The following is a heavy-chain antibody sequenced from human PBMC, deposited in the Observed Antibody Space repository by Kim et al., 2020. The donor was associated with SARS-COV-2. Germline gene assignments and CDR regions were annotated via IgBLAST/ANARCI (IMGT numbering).Heavy chain of an antibody. CDR1: GFTFSSYG. D-gene: IGHD6-13*01. J-gene: IGHJ4*02. CDR2: IWYDGSNK. V-gene: IGHV3-33*01. CDR3: ARDWGGSSWLAHFDY. Sequence: GGSLRLSCAASGFTFSSYGMHWVRQAPGKGLEWVAVIWYDGSNKYYADSVKGRFTISRDNSKNTLYLQMNSLRAEDTAVYYCARDWGGSSWLAHFDYWGQATLVTLS.